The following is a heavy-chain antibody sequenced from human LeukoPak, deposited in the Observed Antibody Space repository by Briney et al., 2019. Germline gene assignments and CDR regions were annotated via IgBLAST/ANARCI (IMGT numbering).Heavy chain of an antibody. CDR2: ISSSSSYL. J-gene: IGHJ4*02. CDR1: GFTFSSYS. Sequence: GGSLRLSCAASGFTFSSYSMNWVRQAPGKGLEWVSSISSSSSYLYYADSVKGRFTISRDNAKNSLYLQMNSLRAEDTAVYYCARVLGGYSYGYLGYYFDYWGQGTLVTVSS. CDR3: ARVLGGYSYGYLGYYFDY. D-gene: IGHD5-18*01. V-gene: IGHV3-21*01.